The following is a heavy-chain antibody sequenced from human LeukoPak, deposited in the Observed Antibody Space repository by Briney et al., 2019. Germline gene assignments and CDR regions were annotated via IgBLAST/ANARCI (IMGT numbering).Heavy chain of an antibody. CDR3: AKDDAWLRFGE. CDR1: GFTFSSYA. D-gene: IGHD3-10*01. Sequence: GGSLRLSCAASGFTFSSYAMTWIRQAPGKGLEWVSSISGSGGSTYYADSVKGRFTISRDNSKNMLYLEVISLTADDTAVYYCAKDDAWLRFGEWSQGTLVTVSS. V-gene: IGHV3-23*01. J-gene: IGHJ4*02. CDR2: ISGSGGST.